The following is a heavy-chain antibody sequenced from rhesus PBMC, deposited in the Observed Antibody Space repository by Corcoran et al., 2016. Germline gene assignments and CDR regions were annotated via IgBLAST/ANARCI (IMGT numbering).Heavy chain of an antibody. CDR1: GGSVSSSNW. D-gene: IGHD3-16*01. Sequence: QVQLQESGPGLVKPSETLSLTCAVSGGSVSSSNWWSWIRQPPGKGLELIVYISGSSGSTYYNPSLKSRVTISTDTSKNQFSLKLSSVTAADTAVYYCAKEIYSGSYYYFDYWGQGVLVTVSS. CDR3: AKEIYSGSYYYFDY. CDR2: ISGSSGST. V-gene: IGHV4-65*01. J-gene: IGHJ4*01.